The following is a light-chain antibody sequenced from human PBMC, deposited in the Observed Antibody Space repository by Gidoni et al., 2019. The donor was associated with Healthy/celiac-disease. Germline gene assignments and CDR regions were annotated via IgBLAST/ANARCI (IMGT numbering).Light chain of an antibody. Sequence: DIQMTQSPSTLSASGGDRVTITCRASQSIGSWLAWYQQKPGKAPNLLIYDGSTLESGVPSRFSGTRSGTEFTLAISSLQPDDFATYYGQQYYNSWTFGQGTKVEIK. CDR1: QSIGSW. CDR3: QQYYNSWT. CDR2: DGS. V-gene: IGKV1-5*01. J-gene: IGKJ1*01.